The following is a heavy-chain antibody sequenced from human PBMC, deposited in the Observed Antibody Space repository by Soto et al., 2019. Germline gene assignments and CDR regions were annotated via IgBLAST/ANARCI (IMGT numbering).Heavy chain of an antibody. Sequence: GASVKVSCKASGYTFTSYAMHWVRQAPGQRLEWMGWINAGNGNTKYSQKFQGRVTITRDTSASTAYMELSSLRSEDTAVYYCARVAVDTAMAKDYWGQGTLVTVST. J-gene: IGHJ4*02. D-gene: IGHD5-18*01. V-gene: IGHV1-3*01. CDR3: ARVAVDTAMAKDY. CDR2: INAGNGNT. CDR1: GYTFTSYA.